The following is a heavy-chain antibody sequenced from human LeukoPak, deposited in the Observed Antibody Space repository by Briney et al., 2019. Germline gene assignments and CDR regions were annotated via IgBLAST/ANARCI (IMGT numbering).Heavy chain of an antibody. CDR3: AKDFPGLVIPRFDP. CDR2: IRYDGSNK. J-gene: IGHJ5*02. Sequence: PGGSLRLSCAASGFTFSSYGMHWVRQAPGKGLEGGAFIRYDGSNKYYADSVKGRFTISRDNSKNTLYLQMNSLRAEDTAVYYCAKDFPGLVIPRFDPWGQGTLVTVSS. CDR1: GFTFSSYG. D-gene: IGHD3/OR15-3a*01. V-gene: IGHV3-30*02.